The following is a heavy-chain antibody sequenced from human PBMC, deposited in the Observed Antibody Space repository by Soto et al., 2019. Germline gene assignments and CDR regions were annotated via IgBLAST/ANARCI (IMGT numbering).Heavy chain of an antibody. J-gene: IGHJ6*02. CDR2: ISSSSSYT. V-gene: IGHV3-11*06. Sequence: GGSLRLSCAASGFTFSDYYMSWIRQAPGKGLEWVSYISSSSSYTNYADSVKGRFTVSRDNAKNSLYLQMNSLRAEDTAVYYCASHYSSSTEYYYYYGMDDWGQGTTVTVSS. CDR3: ASHYSSSTEYYYYYGMDD. CDR1: GFTFSDYY. D-gene: IGHD6-6*01.